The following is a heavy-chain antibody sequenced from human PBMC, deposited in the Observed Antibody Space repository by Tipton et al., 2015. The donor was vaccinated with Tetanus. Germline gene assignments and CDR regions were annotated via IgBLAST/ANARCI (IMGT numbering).Heavy chain of an antibody. CDR3: ARDGVGNSLPFDI. J-gene: IGHJ3*02. Sequence: TLSLTCTVSGGPISSGDYYWSWVRLSPGKGLEWIGYIYYSGTTYYNPSLKSRINISVDRSNNQFSLTVFSVTAADTAVYYCARDGVGNSLPFDIWGQGTMVTVSS. CDR1: GGPISSGDYY. CDR2: IYYSGTT. V-gene: IGHV4-30-4*01. D-gene: IGHD4-23*01.